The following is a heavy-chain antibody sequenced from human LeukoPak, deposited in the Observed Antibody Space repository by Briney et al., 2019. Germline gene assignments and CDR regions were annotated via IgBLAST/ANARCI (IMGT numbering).Heavy chain of an antibody. CDR2: INHSGST. J-gene: IGHJ6*03. V-gene: IGHV4-34*01. CDR3: ARDSSSRTYYYYYMDV. Sequence: SETLSLTCAVYGGSFSGYYWSWIRQPPGKGLEWIGEINHSGSTNYNPSLKSRVTISVDTSKNQFSLKLSSVTAADTAVYYCARDSSSRTYYYYYMDVWGKGTTVTVSS. D-gene: IGHD6-13*01. CDR1: GGSFSGYY.